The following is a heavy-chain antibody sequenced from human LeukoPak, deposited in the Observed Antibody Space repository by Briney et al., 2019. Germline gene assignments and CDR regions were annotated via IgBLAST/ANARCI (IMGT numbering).Heavy chain of an antibody. CDR3: ARDSGYCSSTGCYVHYFDY. J-gene: IGHJ4*02. V-gene: IGHV3-21*01. CDR2: ISDNSNYI. CDR1: GFTFNTYS. D-gene: IGHD2-2*01. Sequence: GGSLRLSCAASGFTFNTYSMNWVRQAPGKGLEWVSSISDNSNYIYYSDSVEGRFTISRDNAKNSLYLQMNSLRAEDTAVYYCARDSGYCSSTGCYVHYFDYWGQGTLVTVSS.